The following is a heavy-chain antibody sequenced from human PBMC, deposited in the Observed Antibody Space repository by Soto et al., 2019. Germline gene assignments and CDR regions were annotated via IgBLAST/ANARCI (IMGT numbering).Heavy chain of an antibody. J-gene: IGHJ4*02. CDR1: GFTFSSYA. V-gene: IGHV3-23*01. CDR2: INTGGGST. CDR3: AKLGTNYYFDY. Sequence: EVQLLESGGGLVQPGGSLRLSCAASGFTFSSYAMTWVRQAPGKGLEWVSAINTGGGSTYYADSVKGRFIISRDNSKNTLYLQMNSPRAEDTAVYYCAKLGTNYYFDYWGQGTLVTVSS.